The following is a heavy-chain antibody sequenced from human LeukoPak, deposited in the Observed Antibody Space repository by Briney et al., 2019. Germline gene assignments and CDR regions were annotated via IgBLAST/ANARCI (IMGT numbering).Heavy chain of an antibody. CDR1: GYTFTSYG. J-gene: IGHJ6*03. Sequence: ASVKVSCKASGYTFTSYGISWVRQAPGQGLEWMGWISAYNGNTNYAQKLQGRVTMTTDTSTSTAYMELRSLRSDDTAMYYCAREVEGGTSCLYMDVWGKGTTVTVSS. CDR3: AREVEGGTSCLYMDV. D-gene: IGHD2-2*01. CDR2: ISAYNGNT. V-gene: IGHV1-18*01.